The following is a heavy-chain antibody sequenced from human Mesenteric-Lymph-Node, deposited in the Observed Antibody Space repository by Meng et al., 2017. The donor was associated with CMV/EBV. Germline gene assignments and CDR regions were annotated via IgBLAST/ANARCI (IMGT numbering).Heavy chain of an antibody. CDR1: GFPFAMYG. Sequence: SGFPFAMYGINWVRQAPGRRLEWMGWIGAYDGKTEYAQKFQGRVTMTTDTSTSTASMELRSLTSDDTAVYYCARDPHEFWRSYWFEYWGQGTLVTVSS. CDR3: ARDPHEFWRSYWFEY. D-gene: IGHD3-3*01. J-gene: IGHJ5*01. V-gene: IGHV1-18*01. CDR2: IGAYDGKT.